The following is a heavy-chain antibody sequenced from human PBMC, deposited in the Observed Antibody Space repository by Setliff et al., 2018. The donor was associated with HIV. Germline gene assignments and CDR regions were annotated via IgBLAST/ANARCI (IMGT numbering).Heavy chain of an antibody. Sequence: SETLSLTCAVYGGSLSGHYWTWIRQPPGEGLEWIGEINHSGKTNYNPSLKSRVTISVDTSKNQFSLTVTSVTAADTAVYYCVTSSSWSSRLNFWGQGRLVTVSS. D-gene: IGHD6-13*01. CDR3: VTSSSWSSRLNF. J-gene: IGHJ4*02. V-gene: IGHV4-34*01. CDR2: INHSGKT. CDR1: GGSLSGHY.